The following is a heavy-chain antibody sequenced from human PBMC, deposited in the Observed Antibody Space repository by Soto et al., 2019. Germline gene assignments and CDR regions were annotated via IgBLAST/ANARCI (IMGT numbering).Heavy chain of an antibody. V-gene: IGHV4-31*03. D-gene: IGHD3-10*01. CDR3: ARDANRYASGSYGMDV. CDR2: IYYSGST. CDR1: GASISSGGYY. J-gene: IGHJ6*02. Sequence: PSETLSLTCTVSGASISSGGYYWSWTRHHPGKGLEWIGYIYYSGSTYYNPSLKSRVTMSVDPSKNQFSLKLSSVTAADTAVYYCARDANRYASGSYGMDVWVQGTTVTVSS.